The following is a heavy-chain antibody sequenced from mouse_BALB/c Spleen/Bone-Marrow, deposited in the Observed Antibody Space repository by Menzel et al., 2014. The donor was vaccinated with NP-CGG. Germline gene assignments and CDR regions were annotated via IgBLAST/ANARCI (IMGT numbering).Heavy chain of an antibody. V-gene: IGHV1-9*01. CDR3: ARWDTTAMDY. CDR1: GYTFSSYW. CDR2: ILPGRGST. Sequence: VQLQQSGAELMKPGASVKISCKATGYTFSSYWIEWVKQRPGHGLEWIGEILPGRGSTNYNEKFKGKATFTSDTSSNTAYMQLSSLTFEDSAVYYCARWDTTAMDYWGQGTSVTVSS. D-gene: IGHD1-1*01. J-gene: IGHJ4*01.